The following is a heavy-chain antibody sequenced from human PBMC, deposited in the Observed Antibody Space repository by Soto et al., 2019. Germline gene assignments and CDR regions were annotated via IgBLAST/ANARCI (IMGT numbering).Heavy chain of an antibody. V-gene: IGHV3-33*01. CDR1: GFTLSSYV. CDR3: ARDSGSSWYYYYYGMDV. CDR2: IWYDGSNK. D-gene: IGHD6-13*01. J-gene: IGHJ6*02. Sequence: LRXSCAPSGFTLSSYVMHWVRQAPGKGLEWVAVIWYDGSNKYYADSVKGRFTISRDNSKNTLYLQMNSLRAEDTAVYYCARDSGSSWYYYYYGMDVWGQGTTVTVSS.